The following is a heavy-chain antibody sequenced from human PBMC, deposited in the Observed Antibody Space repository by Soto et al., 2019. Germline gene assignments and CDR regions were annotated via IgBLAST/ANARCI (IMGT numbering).Heavy chain of an antibody. CDR3: ARVLRYYGSGSYYNTPKYYFDY. D-gene: IGHD3-10*01. Sequence: SETLSLTCTVSGGSISSGGYYWSWIRQHPGKGLEWIGYIYYSGSTYYNPSLKSRVTISVDTSKNQFSLKLSSVTAADTAVYYCARVLRYYGSGSYYNTPKYYFDYWGQGTLVTVSS. V-gene: IGHV4-31*03. CDR2: IYYSGST. J-gene: IGHJ4*02. CDR1: GGSISSGGYY.